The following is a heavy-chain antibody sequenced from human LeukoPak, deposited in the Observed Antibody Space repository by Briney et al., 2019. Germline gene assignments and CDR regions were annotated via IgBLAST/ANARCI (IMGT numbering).Heavy chain of an antibody. Sequence: ASVKVSCKASGYNFRAYYIHWVRQAPGQGLEWLGYIRPMTGDTNYAQKFQDRVTFSMDTSTATAYMELRSLRSDDTAFYYGGRGVQSFDPWGQGTLVTVSS. CDR2: IRPMTGDT. CDR3: GRGVQSFDP. CDR1: GYNFRAYY. V-gene: IGHV1-2*02. J-gene: IGHJ5*02.